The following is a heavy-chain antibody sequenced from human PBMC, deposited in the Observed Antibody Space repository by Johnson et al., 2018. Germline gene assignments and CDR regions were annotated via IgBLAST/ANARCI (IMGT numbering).Heavy chain of an antibody. CDR1: GFTFSSYG. D-gene: IGHD1-26*01. CDR3: AKDRGSYNYYYGMDV. J-gene: IGHJ6*02. CDR2: ISYDGSNK. Sequence: QVQLVESGGGVVQPGRSLRLSCAASGFTFSSYGMHWVRQAPGKGLEWVAVISYDGSNKYYADSVKGRFTISRDNSKNTLYLQMNSRRAEDTAVYYCAKDRGSYNYYYGMDVWGQGTTVTVSS. V-gene: IGHV3-30*18.